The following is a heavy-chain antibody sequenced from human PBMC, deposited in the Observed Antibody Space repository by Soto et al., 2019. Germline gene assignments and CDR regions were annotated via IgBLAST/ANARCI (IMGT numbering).Heavy chain of an antibody. Sequence: QKQLVQSGGGVVQPGRSLRLSCSASGFTFSDYAMHWVRQAPGKGLEWVALIWNDGSQKYYAASVRGRFTIARDNSKNTVSLQMNSLTAEDTAMYDCTRDPITMGLGTFAGWFAPWGQGTLVTVS. CDR2: IWNDGSQK. J-gene: IGHJ5*02. CDR1: GFTFSDYA. CDR3: TRDPITMGLGTFAGWFAP. V-gene: IGHV3-33*01. D-gene: IGHD3-10*01.